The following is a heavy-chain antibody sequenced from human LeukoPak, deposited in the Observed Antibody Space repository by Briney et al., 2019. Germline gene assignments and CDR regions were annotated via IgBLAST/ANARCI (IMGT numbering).Heavy chain of an antibody. V-gene: IGHV1-46*02. CDR2: INPTSGST. J-gene: IGHJ1*01. CDR1: GYIFNSHF. D-gene: IGHD3-22*01. Sequence: ASVKISCKTSGYIFNSHFLHWVRQAPGQGLEWIGGINPTSGSTRYAQKFQGRLTMTGDTSTSTVNMDLTSLTYEDTAMYYCARADYHDTGDYSYVEYFQHWGQGTLVTVSS. CDR3: ARADYHDTGDYSYVEYFQH.